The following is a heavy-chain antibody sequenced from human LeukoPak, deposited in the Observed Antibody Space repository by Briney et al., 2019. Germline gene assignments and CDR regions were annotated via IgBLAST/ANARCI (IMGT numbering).Heavy chain of an antibody. D-gene: IGHD3-9*01. CDR1: GFTFSSYS. J-gene: IGHJ4*02. CDR3: AREGGENYDILTGYYAPYFDY. V-gene: IGHV3-21*01. CDR2: ISSSSSYI. Sequence: GGSLRLSCAASGFTFSSYSMNWVRQAPGKGLEWVSSISSSSSYIYYADSVKGRFTIPRDNAKNSLYLQMNSLRAEDTAVYYCAREGGENYDILTGYYAPYFDYWGQGTLVTVSS.